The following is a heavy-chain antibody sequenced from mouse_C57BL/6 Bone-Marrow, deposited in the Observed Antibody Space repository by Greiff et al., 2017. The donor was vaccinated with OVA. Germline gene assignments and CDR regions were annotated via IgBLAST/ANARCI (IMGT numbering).Heavy chain of an antibody. D-gene: IGHD2-3*01. CDR3: ARDGYYLYFDY. V-gene: IGHV5-16*01. CDR2: INYDGSST. Sequence: EVKLMESEGGLVQPGSSMKLSCTASGFTFSDYYMAWVRQVPEKGLEWVANINYDGSSTYYLDSLKSRFIISRDNAKNMRYRQMSSLKAEDTATYYGARDGYYLYFDYWGQGTTLTVSA. CDR1: GFTFSDYY. J-gene: IGHJ2*01.